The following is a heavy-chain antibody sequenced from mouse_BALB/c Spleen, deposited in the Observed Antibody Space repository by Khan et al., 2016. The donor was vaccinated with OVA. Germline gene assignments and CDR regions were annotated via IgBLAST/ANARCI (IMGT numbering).Heavy chain of an antibody. J-gene: IGHJ2*01. D-gene: IGHD3-2*02. CDR3: AIEEALYYVDY. CDR1: GYIFTSYW. CDR2: IYPGTDNT. V-gene: IGHV1-76*01. Sequence: QVQLKQSGAELVRPGASVKLSCKTSGYIFTSYWIHWVKQRSGQGLEWIARIYPGTDNTYYNERLKDKATLTANKSSRTAYMQLSSLKSEDSAVYFCAIEEALYYVDYWGQGTTLTVSS.